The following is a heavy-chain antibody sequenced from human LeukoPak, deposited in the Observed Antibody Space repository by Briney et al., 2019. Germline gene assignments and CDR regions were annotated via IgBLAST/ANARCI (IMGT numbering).Heavy chain of an antibody. CDR1: GGSISSSSYY. D-gene: IGHD1-26*01. Sequence: SETLSLTCTVSGGSISSSSYYWGWIRQPPGKGLEWIGNIFHTGSTYYNPSLKSRVTISVDTSKNQFSLKLSSVTAADTAVYYCASLRERSYYARGFDYWGQGTLVTVSS. V-gene: IGHV4-39*01. CDR3: ASLRERSYYARGFDY. CDR2: IFHTGST. J-gene: IGHJ4*02.